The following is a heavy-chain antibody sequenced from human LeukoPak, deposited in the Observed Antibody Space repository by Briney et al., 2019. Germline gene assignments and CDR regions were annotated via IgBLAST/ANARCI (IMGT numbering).Heavy chain of an antibody. CDR2: IKSDGTNA. Sequence: GGSLRLSCAASGFSFSTSWMHWVRQGPGKGLVWVSRIKSDGTNAYYADSVKGRFTISRDTSKNTLYLQMNSLRAEDTAVYYCARSWSLGYWGQGTLVTVSS. V-gene: IGHV3-74*01. CDR3: ARSWSLGY. D-gene: IGHD3-16*01. J-gene: IGHJ4*02. CDR1: GFSFSTSW.